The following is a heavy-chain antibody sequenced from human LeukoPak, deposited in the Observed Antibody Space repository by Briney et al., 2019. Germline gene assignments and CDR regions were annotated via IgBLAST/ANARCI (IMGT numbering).Heavy chain of an antibody. CDR3: AKGIYSSGWSYFDY. Sequence: QSGGSLRLSCAASGFTFSSYSMNWVRQAPGKGLEWVSTLSGSGITTYYADSVKGRFTISRDNSKNTLYLQMNSLRAEDTAVYYCAKGIYSSGWSYFDYWGHGTLVTVSS. CDR1: GFTFSSYS. CDR2: LSGSGITT. J-gene: IGHJ4*01. V-gene: IGHV3-23*01. D-gene: IGHD6-19*01.